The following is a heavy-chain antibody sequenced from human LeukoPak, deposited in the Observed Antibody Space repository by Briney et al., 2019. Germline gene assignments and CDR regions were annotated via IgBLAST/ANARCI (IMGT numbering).Heavy chain of an antibody. V-gene: IGHV4-39*07. J-gene: IGHJ5*02. CDR2: IYYSGST. CDR1: GGSISSSSYY. Sequence: TSETLSLTCAVSGGSISSSSYYWGWIRQPPGKGLEWIGSIYYSGSTYYNPSLKSRVTISVDTSKNQFSLKLSSVTAADTAVYYCARILLESSPWGQGTLVTVSS. CDR3: ARILLESSP. D-gene: IGHD3-9*01.